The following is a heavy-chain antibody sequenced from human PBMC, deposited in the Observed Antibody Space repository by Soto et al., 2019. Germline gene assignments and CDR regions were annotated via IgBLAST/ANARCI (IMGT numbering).Heavy chain of an antibody. CDR3: AREGQLGY. Sequence: QGQLVQSGAEVKKPGASVKVSCKASGYTFTNYGCIWVRQAPGQGLEWMGWISGYNGNTNDAERLQGRVTMTTDTSTSTAYMELKSLRYDDTAVYYCAREGQLGYWGQGTPVTVSS. CDR1: GYTFTNYG. D-gene: IGHD6-6*01. V-gene: IGHV1-18*01. J-gene: IGHJ4*02. CDR2: ISGYNGNT.